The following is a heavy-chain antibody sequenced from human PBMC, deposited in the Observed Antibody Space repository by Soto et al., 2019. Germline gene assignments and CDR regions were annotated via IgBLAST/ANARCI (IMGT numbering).Heavy chain of an antibody. D-gene: IGHD5-18*01. CDR1: GFTFSSFW. CDR2: INQDGSAR. J-gene: IGHJ4*02. CDR3: ARDWNGYSYAYGY. V-gene: IGHV3-7*03. Sequence: EVQLVESGGGLVQPGGSLRLSCAASGFTFSSFWLSWVRQAPGKGPGWLANINQDGSARNYLDSVKGRFTISRNNAKNSLYLQMNSLRAEDTAVYYCARDWNGYSYAYGYWGRGTLVTVSS.